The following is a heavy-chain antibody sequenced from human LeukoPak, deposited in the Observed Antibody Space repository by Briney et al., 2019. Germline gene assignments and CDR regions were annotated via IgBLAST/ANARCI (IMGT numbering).Heavy chain of an antibody. V-gene: IGHV4-59*01. J-gene: IGHJ3*02. Sequence: PSETLSLTCTVSGGSISSYYWSWIRQPTGKGLEWIGYIYYSGSTNYNPSLKSRVTISVDTSKNQFSLKLSSVTAADTAVYYCAREGGLGYSYGYGLDAFDIWGQGTMVTVSS. D-gene: IGHD5-18*01. CDR1: GGSISSYY. CDR3: AREGGLGYSYGYGLDAFDI. CDR2: IYYSGST.